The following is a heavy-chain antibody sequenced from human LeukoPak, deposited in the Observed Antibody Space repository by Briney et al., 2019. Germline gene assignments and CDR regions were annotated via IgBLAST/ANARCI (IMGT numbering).Heavy chain of an antibody. J-gene: IGHJ3*02. D-gene: IGHD2-2*03. CDR2: ISDDGSNK. V-gene: IGHV3-30*04. Sequence: GGSLRLSCAASGFTFSSYAMHWVRQAPGKGLEWVAVISDDGSNKYYADSVKGRFTISRDNSKNTLYLQMNSLRAEDTAVYYCARVDDLDAFDMWGQGTMVTASS. CDR1: GFTFSSYA. CDR3: ARVDDLDAFDM.